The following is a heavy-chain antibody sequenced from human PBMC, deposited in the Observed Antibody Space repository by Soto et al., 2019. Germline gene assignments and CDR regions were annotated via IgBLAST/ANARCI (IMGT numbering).Heavy chain of an antibody. CDR2: ITINGNT. D-gene: IGHD7-27*01. V-gene: IGHV4-4*07. CDR1: GAYISDFS. Sequence: QVQQQESGPGLVKPSDTLSLTCRVSGAYISDFSWCWIRQPAGKGLEWIGRITINGNTQKNPSFNIRVTMSIDMFWNLVALILQSATAGDTSLCYCARETGEKWSFWAHWGPGTLFTVAS. J-gene: IGHJ1*01. CDR3: ARETGEKWSFWAH.